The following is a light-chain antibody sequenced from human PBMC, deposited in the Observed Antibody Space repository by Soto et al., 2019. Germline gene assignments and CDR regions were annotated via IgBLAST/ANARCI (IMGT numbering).Light chain of an antibody. V-gene: IGKV1-33*01. Sequence: DIQMTQSPSSLSASVGDRVTITCQASQDISNYLNWYQQKPGKAPKLLIYDASNLETGVPSRFSGSGSGKDFTFTISSLQPEDIATYYCQQYDNLPSSTFGQGTRLDFK. CDR3: QQYDNLPSST. CDR1: QDISNY. CDR2: DAS. J-gene: IGKJ5*01.